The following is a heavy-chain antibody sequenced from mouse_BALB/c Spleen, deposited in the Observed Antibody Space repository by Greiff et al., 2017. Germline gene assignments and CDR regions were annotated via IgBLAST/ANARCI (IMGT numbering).Heavy chain of an antibody. D-gene: IGHD2-1*01. CDR2: IRNKANGYTT. V-gene: IGHV7-3*02. J-gene: IGHJ3*01. Sequence: EVKLEESGGGLVQPGGSLRLSCATSGFTFTDYYMSWVRQPPGKALEWLGFIRNKANGYTTEYSASVKGRFTISRDNSQSILYLQMNTLRAEDSATYYCARDPDGNYEGWFAYWGQGTLVTVSA. CDR1: GFTFTDYY. CDR3: ARDPDGNYEGWFAY.